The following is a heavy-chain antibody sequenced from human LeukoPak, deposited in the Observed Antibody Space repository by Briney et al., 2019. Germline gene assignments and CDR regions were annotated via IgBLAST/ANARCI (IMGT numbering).Heavy chain of an antibody. V-gene: IGHV1-69*05. CDR3: AGGAVGAAIDY. J-gene: IGHJ4*02. Sequence: SVKVSCKASGGTFSSYAISWVRQAPGQGLEWMGRIIPIFGTANYAQKFQGRVTITTDESTSTAYMELSSLRSEDTAVYYGAGGAVGAAIDYWGQGTLVTVSS. D-gene: IGHD1-26*01. CDR2: IIPIFGTA. CDR1: GGTFSSYA.